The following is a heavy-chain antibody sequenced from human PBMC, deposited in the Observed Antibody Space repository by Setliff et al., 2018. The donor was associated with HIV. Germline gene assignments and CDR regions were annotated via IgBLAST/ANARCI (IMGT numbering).Heavy chain of an antibody. V-gene: IGHV1-69*13. CDR2: IISVFGTT. J-gene: IGHJ5*02. CDR3: ATEKYFESGGYYVA. D-gene: IGHD3-22*01. Sequence: GASVKVSCKASGGTFSSFAINWVRQAPGQGLEWMGGIISVFGTTHYSQKFQGRVTITADESTSTAYMELSSLRSEDTAVYYCATEKYFESGGYYVAWGQGTLVTVSS. CDR1: GGTFSSFA.